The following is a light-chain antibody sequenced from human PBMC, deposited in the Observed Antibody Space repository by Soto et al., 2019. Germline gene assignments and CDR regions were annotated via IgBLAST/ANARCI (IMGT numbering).Light chain of an antibody. J-gene: IGLJ2*01. CDR2: DVS. CDR1: SSDVGGYNY. V-gene: IGLV2-14*03. CDR3: SSYTTSSTVV. Sequence: QAVVTQPASVSGSPGQSITIYCTGTSSDVGGYNYVSWYQQHPGKAPKLMIYDVSDRPSGVSNRFSGSKSGNTASLTISGLQAEDEADYYCSSYTTSSTVVFGGGTKLTVL.